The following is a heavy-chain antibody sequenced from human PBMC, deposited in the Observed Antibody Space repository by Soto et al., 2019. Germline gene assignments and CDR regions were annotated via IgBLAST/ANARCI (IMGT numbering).Heavy chain of an antibody. J-gene: IGHJ6*02. CDR1: GFTFSSYS. CDR2: ISSSSSYI. CDR3: ARDVGRVTIPNSVPYYYYGMDV. V-gene: IGHV3-21*01. D-gene: IGHD3-9*01. Sequence: GESLKISCAASGFTFSSYSMNWVRQAPGKGLEWVSSISSSSSYIYYADSVKGRFTISRDNAKNSLYLQMNSLRAEDTAVYYCARDVGRVTIPNSVPYYYYGMDVWGQGTTVTVSS.